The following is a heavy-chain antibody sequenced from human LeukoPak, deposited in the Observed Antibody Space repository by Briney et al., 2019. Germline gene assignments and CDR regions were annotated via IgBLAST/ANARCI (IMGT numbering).Heavy chain of an antibody. J-gene: IGHJ4*02. V-gene: IGHV4-59*08. CDR1: GGSISSYY. CDR2: IHYSGST. D-gene: IGHD1-7*01. Sequence: SETLSLTCIVSGGSISSYYWSWMRQWQSPGKGLEWIGYIHYSGSTNYNPSLKSRVTISLDTSKNQFSLQLSSVTAADMAVYYCASTEWNYARWGQGILVTVSS. CDR3: ASTEWNYAR.